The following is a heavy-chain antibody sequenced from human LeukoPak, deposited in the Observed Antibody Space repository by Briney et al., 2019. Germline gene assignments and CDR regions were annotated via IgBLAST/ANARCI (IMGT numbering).Heavy chain of an antibody. J-gene: IGHJ5*02. Sequence: ASVKVSCKASGGTFISYAISWVRQAPGQGLEWMGGIIPIFGTANYAQKFQGRVTITADESTSTAYMELSSLRSEDTAVYYCARDSHCSSTSCLPSGFDPWGQGTLVTVSS. CDR1: GGTFISYA. CDR2: IIPIFGTA. D-gene: IGHD2-2*01. V-gene: IGHV1-69*13. CDR3: ARDSHCSSTSCLPSGFDP.